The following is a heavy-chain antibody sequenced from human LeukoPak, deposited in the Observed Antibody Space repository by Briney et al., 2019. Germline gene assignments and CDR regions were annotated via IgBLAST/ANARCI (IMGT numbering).Heavy chain of an antibody. Sequence: QAGGSLRLSCAASGFTVSSNYMSWVRQAPGKGLEWVSVIYSGGSTYYADSVKGRFTISRDNAKNSLYLQMNSLRAEDTAVYYCAREGYWSTNWYKFGSLLRYFDLWGRGTLVTVSS. D-gene: IGHD6-13*01. CDR1: GFTVSSNY. J-gene: IGHJ2*01. CDR2: IYSGGST. CDR3: AREGYWSTNWYKFGSLLRYFDL. V-gene: IGHV3-53*01.